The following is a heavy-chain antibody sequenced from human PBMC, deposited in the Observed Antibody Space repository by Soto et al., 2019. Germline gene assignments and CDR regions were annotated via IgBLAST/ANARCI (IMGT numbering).Heavy chain of an antibody. CDR2: FDPEDGET. J-gene: IGHJ5*02. Sequence: ASVKVSCQASGYTLTELSMHWVRQAPGKGLEWMGGFDPEDGETIYAQKFQGRVTMTEDTSTDTAYMELGSLRSEDTAVYYCATVTPYYYDSSGLNWFDPWGQGTLVTVSS. CDR3: ATVTPYYYDSSGLNWFDP. CDR1: GYTLTELS. V-gene: IGHV1-24*01. D-gene: IGHD3-22*01.